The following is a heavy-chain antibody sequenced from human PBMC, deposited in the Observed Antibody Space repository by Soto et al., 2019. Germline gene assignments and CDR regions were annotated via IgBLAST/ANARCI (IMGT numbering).Heavy chain of an antibody. CDR3: ARDDEGGSYCDLGY. CDR2: ILHDGNNK. Sequence: PASGFTFSNYIMHWVRQAPGKGLEWVAIILHDGNNKYYADSVKGRFTISRDNSKNTLYLQMNGLRTEDTAIYYCARDDEGGSYCDLGYWGQGTLVTVSS. J-gene: IGHJ4*02. CDR1: GFTFSNYI. V-gene: IGHV3-30-3*01. D-gene: IGHD3-10*01.